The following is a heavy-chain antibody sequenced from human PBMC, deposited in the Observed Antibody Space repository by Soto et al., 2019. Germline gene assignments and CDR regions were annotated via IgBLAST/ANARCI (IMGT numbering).Heavy chain of an antibody. CDR3: AKRRSSSSWYERYYFDY. Sequence: GGALRLSCAASGFPFCSYAMSWVRQAPGKGLEWVSAISGSGGSTHHADSVKGRFTISRDNSKNTLYLQMNSLRAEDTAVYYCAKRRSSSSWYERYYFDYWGQGTLVTVSS. CDR1: GFPFCSYA. V-gene: IGHV3-23*01. D-gene: IGHD6-13*01. CDR2: ISGSGGST. J-gene: IGHJ4*02.